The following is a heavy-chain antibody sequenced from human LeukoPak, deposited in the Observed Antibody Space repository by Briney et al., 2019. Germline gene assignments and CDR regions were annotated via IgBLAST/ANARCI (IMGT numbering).Heavy chain of an antibody. J-gene: IGHJ4*02. CDR1: GFTFSSYS. CDR3: ANNFDY. V-gene: IGHV3-33*08. CDR2: IYYDGSNK. Sequence: PGGSLRLSCAASGFTFSSYSMNWVRQAPGKGLEWVALIYYDGSNKYYADSVKGRFTISRDNSKNTLYLQMNSLRAEDTAMYYCANNFDYWGQGTLVTVSS.